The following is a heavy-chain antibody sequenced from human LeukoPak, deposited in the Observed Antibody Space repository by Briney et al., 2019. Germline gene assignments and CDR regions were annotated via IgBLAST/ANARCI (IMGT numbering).Heavy chain of an antibody. CDR2: IKQDGSEK. V-gene: IGHV3-7*01. D-gene: IGHD6-13*01. CDR3: AKPDGAAGTFFLVPSFSSWDY. CDR1: GFTFSSYW. Sequence: GGSLRLSCAASGFTFSSYWMSWVRQAPGKGLEWVANIKQDGSEKYYVDSVKGRFTISRDNAKNSLYLQMNSLRAEDTAVYYCAKPDGAAGTFFLVPSFSSWDYWGQGTLVTVSS. J-gene: IGHJ4*02.